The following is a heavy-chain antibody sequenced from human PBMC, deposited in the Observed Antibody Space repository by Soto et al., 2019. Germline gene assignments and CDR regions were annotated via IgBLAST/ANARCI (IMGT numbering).Heavy chain of an antibody. CDR2: INYSGST. Sequence: SETLSLTCTVSGGSISGSTYYWGWIRQPPGKGLEWIGSINYSGSTYYNPSLKSRVTISVDTSKNQFSLKLSSVTSADTAVYYCAIPLTTVTTTHCWGQGTLVTVS. CDR3: AIPLTTVTTTHC. D-gene: IGHD4-17*01. CDR1: GGSISGSTYY. V-gene: IGHV4-39*01. J-gene: IGHJ4*02.